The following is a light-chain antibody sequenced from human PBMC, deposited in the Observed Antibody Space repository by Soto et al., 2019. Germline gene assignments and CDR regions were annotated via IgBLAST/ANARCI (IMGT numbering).Light chain of an antibody. V-gene: IGKV4-1*01. J-gene: IGKJ1*01. CDR3: QQYYSTPRT. CDR2: WAS. CDR1: QTVLYSSNNKNH. Sequence: DIVMTQSPDSLSVSLGERATINCKSSQTVLYSSNNKNHLAWYQQRPGQPPKLLFSWASTQESGVPDRFSASGSGTDFTLSIGSLQAEDVAVYYCQQYYSTPRTFGQGTKVEIK.